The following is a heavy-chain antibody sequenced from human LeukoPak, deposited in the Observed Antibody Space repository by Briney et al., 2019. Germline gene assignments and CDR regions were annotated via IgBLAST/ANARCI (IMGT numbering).Heavy chain of an antibody. D-gene: IGHD3-22*01. CDR3: ARGQIFRPYYYDSSGYYYFDY. J-gene: IGHJ4*02. Sequence: PETLSLTCAVYVGSLIGYYWSWIRQPPGKGLEWIGQINHSGSTNYNPSLKSRVTISVDTSKNQFYLKLSSVTAAETDVYYCARGQIFRPYYYDSSGYYYFDYWGQGTLVTVSS. CDR2: INHSGST. CDR1: VGSLIGYY. V-gene: IGHV4-34*01.